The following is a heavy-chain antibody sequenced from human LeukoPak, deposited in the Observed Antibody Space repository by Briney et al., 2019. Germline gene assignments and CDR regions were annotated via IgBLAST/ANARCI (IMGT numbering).Heavy chain of an antibody. V-gene: IGHV4-59*01. CDR2: VYDSGST. J-gene: IGHJ6*02. Sequence: SETLSLTCTVSGGSISGYYWTWIRQTPGKGLEWIGDVYDSGSTRNNLSLKSRLTISVDTSKNQFSLNLTSVTAADTAVYYCAREYYGMDVWGQGTTVTVSS. CDR1: GGSISGYY. CDR3: AREYYGMDV.